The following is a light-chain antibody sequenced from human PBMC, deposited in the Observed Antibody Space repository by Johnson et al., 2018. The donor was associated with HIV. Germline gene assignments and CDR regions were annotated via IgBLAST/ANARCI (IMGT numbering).Light chain of an antibody. CDR1: SSNIGKNH. CDR2: EDD. J-gene: IGLJ1*01. Sequence: QPVLTQPPSVSAAPGQKVTISCSGSSSNIGKNHVSWYQQFPGTAPKLLVYEDDKRPSDIPDRFSGSKSGTSATLGITGLQPGDEADYYCGTWDSSLSVYVFGTGTKVTVL. V-gene: IGLV1-51*02. CDR3: GTWDSSLSVYV.